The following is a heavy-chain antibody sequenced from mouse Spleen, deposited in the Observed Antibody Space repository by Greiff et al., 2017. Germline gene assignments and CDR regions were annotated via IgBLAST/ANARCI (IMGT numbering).Heavy chain of an antibody. CDR3: ARHYRYGGYYAMDY. V-gene: IGHV1-22*01. CDR2: INPYNGGT. D-gene: IGHD2-14*01. J-gene: IGHJ4*01. Sequence: EVQLQQSGPELVKPGASMKISCKASGYSFTGYTMNWVKQSHGKNLEWIGLINPYNGGTSYNQKFKGKATLTVNKSSSTAYMELRSLTSEDSAVYYCARHYRYGGYYAMDYWGQGTSVTVSS. CDR1: GYSFTGYT.